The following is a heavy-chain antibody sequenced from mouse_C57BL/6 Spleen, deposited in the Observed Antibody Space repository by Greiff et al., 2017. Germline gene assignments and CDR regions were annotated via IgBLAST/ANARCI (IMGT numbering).Heavy chain of an antibody. CDR2: ISPRDGST. CDR1: GYTFTSYD. J-gene: IGHJ4*01. CDR3: ARGDLRGYAIDY. D-gene: IGHD1-1*01. V-gene: IGHV1-85*01. Sequence: VQLQQPGPELVKPGASVKLSCKASGYTFTSYDINWVKQRPGQGLEWIGWISPRDGSTTYNEKFKGKATLTVDTSSSTAYMELHSLTSEDSAVYFCARGDLRGYAIDYWGQGTSVTVSS.